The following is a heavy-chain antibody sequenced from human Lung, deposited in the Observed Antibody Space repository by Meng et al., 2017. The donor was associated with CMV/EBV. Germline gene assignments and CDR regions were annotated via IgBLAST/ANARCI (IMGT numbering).Heavy chain of an antibody. V-gene: IGHV3-7*01. CDR2: IKEDATKR. D-gene: IGHD1-26*01. J-gene: IGHJ4*02. CDR1: GFTFNNFW. CDR3: AISGPYKGALEH. Sequence: CATSGFTFNNFWMTWVRQRPGKELEWVANIKEDATKRYYVDSVKGRFTISRDNIKSSLYLQMNSLRAEDQAVYFCAISGPYKGALEHWGQGTLVTVSS.